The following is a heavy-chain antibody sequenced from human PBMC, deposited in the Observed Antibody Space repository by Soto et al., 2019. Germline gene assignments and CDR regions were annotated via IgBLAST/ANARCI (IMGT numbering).Heavy chain of an antibody. Sequence: VQLEQCGAEVKKPGPSVKVSCKASGYTFTSFVISWVRQAPGQGLEWMGWISASNGDTNSAQKFQGRLTMATDTSTNTAYMELRSLRSDDTAVYYCARADFGVVPAATYIDHWGQGTRVSVSS. CDR3: ARADFGVVPAATYIDH. CDR1: GYTFTSFV. V-gene: IGHV1-18*01. D-gene: IGHD6-25*01. CDR2: ISASNGDT. J-gene: IGHJ4*02.